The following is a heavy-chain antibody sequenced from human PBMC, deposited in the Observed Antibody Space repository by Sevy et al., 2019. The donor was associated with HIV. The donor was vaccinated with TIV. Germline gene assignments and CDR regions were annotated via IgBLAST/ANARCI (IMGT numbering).Heavy chain of an antibody. V-gene: IGHV4-59*08. Sequence: SETLSLTCTVSGGSISSYYWSWIRQPPGKGLEWIGYIYYSGSTNYNPSLKSRVTISLDTSKNQFSLKLGSVTAADTAVYYCARQYYDFWSGTSPGYFDYWGQGTLVTVSS. CDR3: ARQYYDFWSGTSPGYFDY. CDR1: GGSISSYY. J-gene: IGHJ4*02. CDR2: IYYSGST. D-gene: IGHD3-3*01.